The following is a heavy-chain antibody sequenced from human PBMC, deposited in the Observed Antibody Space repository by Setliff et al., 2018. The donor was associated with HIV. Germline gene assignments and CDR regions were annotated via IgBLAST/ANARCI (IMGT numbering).Heavy chain of an antibody. J-gene: IGHJ4*02. CDR1: GYTFTNYY. D-gene: IGHD6-13*01. CDR2: ISPSGDRT. V-gene: IGHV1-46*01. Sequence: ASVKVSCKASGYTFTNYYIHWVRQAPGQGLEWMGIISPSGDRTTYAQRFRGRVTMTSDTSTSTVYMELSSLRSEDTAVYYCARADSSNWYHVDYWGQGTLVTVSS. CDR3: ARADSSNWYHVDY.